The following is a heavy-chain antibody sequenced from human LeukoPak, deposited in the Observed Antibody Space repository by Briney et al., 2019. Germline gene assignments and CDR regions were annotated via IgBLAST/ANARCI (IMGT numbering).Heavy chain of an antibody. CDR2: ISGNGNNI. J-gene: IGHJ4*02. CDR3: AKDLPQYYDFWSGYYGGFDY. CDR1: GFTFDDYA. V-gene: IGHV3-43*02. D-gene: IGHD3-3*01. Sequence: GGSLRLSCAASGFTFDDYAMHWVRQGPGKGLEWVSLISGNGNNIYYADSVKGRFTISRDNSKNSLYLQMNSLRTEDTALYYCAKDLPQYYDFWSGYYGGFDYWGQGTLVTVSS.